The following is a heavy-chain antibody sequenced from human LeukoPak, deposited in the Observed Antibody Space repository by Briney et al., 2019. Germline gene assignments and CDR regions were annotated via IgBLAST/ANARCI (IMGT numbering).Heavy chain of an antibody. J-gene: IGHJ5*02. Sequence: GESLKISCKGSGYSFTSYWIGLVRQMPGKGLEGIGIIYPGYSYTRYSPFFQGQVTISDAQSLSTAYLQWSSLKASATAMYYCARRLSPSGYEVWFDPWGQGTLVTVSS. CDR1: GYSFTSYW. D-gene: IGHD5-12*01. CDR3: ARRLSPSGYEVWFDP. V-gene: IGHV5-51*01. CDR2: IYPGYSYT.